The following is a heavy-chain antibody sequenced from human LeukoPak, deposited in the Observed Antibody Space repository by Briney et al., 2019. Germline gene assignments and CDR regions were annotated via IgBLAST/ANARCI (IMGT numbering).Heavy chain of an antibody. V-gene: IGHV3-48*04. J-gene: IGHJ4*02. CDR1: GFTFSSYA. D-gene: IGHD3-10*01. CDR3: ARDRSPMVRGVISY. Sequence: GRSLRLSCAASGFTFSSYAMHWVRQAPGKGLEWVSYISSSSSTIYYADSVKGRFTISRDNAKNSLYLQMNSLRAEDTAVYYCARDRSPMVRGVISYWGQGTLVTVSS. CDR2: ISSSSSTI.